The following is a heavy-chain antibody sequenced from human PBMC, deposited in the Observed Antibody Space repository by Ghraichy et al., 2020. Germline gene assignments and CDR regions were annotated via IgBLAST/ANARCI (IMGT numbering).Heavy chain of an antibody. Sequence: ETLSLTCAVYGGSFSGYYWSWIRQPPGKGLEWIGEINHSGSTNYNPSLKSRVTISVDTSKNQFSLKLSSVTAADTVVYYCARATVEGGDAFDIWGQGTMVTVSS. CDR2: INHSGST. CDR3: ARATVEGGDAFDI. D-gene: IGHD4-23*01. CDR1: GGSFSGYY. J-gene: IGHJ3*02. V-gene: IGHV4-34*01.